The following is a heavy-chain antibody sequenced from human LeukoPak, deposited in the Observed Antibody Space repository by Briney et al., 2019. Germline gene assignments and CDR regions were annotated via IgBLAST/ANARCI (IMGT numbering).Heavy chain of an antibody. D-gene: IGHD5-12*01. CDR2: IGISSGNT. J-gene: IGHJ4*01. Sequence: GGSLRLSCAASGFTFSRFSMNWVRQAPGKGLEWISYIGISSGNTKYADSVKGRFTISRDKARNSLYLQMSSLRVEDTAVYYCARDHRYAFDNWGHGTLVTVSS. CDR3: ARDHRYAFDN. CDR1: GFTFSRFS. V-gene: IGHV3-48*01.